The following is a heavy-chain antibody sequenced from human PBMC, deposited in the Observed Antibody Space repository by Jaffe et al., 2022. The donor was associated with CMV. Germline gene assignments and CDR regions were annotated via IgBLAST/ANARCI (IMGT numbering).Heavy chain of an antibody. CDR2: IRSKAYGGTT. J-gene: IGHJ6*03. D-gene: IGHD2-2*01. CDR3: TRCRSRAGDYYYYMDV. CDR1: GFTFGDYA. Sequence: EVQLVESGGGLVQPGRSLRLSCTASGFTFGDYAMSWVRQAPGKGLEWVGFIRSKAYGGTTEYAASVKGRFTISRDDSKSIAYLQMNSLKTEDTAVYYCTRCRSRAGDYYYYMDVWGKGTTVTVSS. V-gene: IGHV3-49*04.